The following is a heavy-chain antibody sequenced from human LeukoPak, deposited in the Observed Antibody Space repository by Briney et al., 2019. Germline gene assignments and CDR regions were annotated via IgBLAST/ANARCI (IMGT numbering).Heavy chain of an antibody. CDR2: IYYSGST. Sequence: SETLSLTCTVSAASISSYYWSWIRQPPGKGLEWIGYIYYSGSTNYNPSLKSRVTISVDTSKNQFSLKLSSVTAADTAVYYCATGNLLRYFDWLPILNWFDPWGQGTLVTVSS. CDR1: AASISSYY. J-gene: IGHJ5*02. CDR3: ATGNLLRYFDWLPILNWFDP. V-gene: IGHV4-59*12. D-gene: IGHD3-9*01.